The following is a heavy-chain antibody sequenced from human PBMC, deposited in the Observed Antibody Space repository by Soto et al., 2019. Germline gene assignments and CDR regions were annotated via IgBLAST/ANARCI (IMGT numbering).Heavy chain of an antibody. J-gene: IGHJ6*03. D-gene: IGHD3-10*01. Sequence: GGSLRLSCAASGFTFSSYAMSWVRQAPGKGLEWVSAISDSGGSTYYADSVKGRFTISRDNSKNTLYLQMNSLRAEDTAVYYCAKAGDMVRGVIITFYYYYYYMDVWGKGTTVTVSS. CDR2: ISDSGGST. CDR1: GFTFSSYA. CDR3: AKAGDMVRGVIITFYYYYYYMDV. V-gene: IGHV3-23*01.